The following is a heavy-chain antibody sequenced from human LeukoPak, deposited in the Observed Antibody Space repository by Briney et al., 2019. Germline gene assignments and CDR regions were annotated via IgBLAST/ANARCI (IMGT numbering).Heavy chain of an antibody. CDR2: INPNSGGT. Sequence: ASVKVSCKASGYTFTGYYMHWVRQAPGQGLEWMGWINPNSGGTNYAQKFQGRVTMTRDTSSSTAYMELSRLRSDDTAVYYCARDRAIVVVVAATGNYYYGMDVWGQGTTVTVSS. D-gene: IGHD2-15*01. CDR3: ARDRAIVVVVAATGNYYYGMDV. J-gene: IGHJ6*02. CDR1: GYTFTGYY. V-gene: IGHV1-2*02.